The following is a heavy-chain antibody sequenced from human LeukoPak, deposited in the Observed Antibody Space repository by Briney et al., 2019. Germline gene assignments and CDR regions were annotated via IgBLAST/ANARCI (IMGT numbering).Heavy chain of an antibody. CDR1: GFTFSSYA. Sequence: PGGSLRLSCAASGFTFSSYAMIWVRQAPGKGLEWVSAICGSCGSTYYANTVKGPFPISRDNSKHPLYLQMNSLSVVDTAVYYCAKVAAAGRVDYWGQGTLVTVSS. CDR3: AKVAAAGRVDY. J-gene: IGHJ4*02. CDR2: ICGSCGST. V-gene: IGHV3-23*01. D-gene: IGHD6-13*01.